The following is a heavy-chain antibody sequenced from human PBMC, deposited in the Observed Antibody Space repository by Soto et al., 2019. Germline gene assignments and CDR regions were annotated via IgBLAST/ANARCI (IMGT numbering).Heavy chain of an antibody. Sequence: EVQLVESGGGLVQPVGSLRLSCAASGFTFSNYWMYWVRQAPGKGLEWVSRINSDGSVSSYADSVKGRLTISRDNVKNTLYLQMDSLRAEDTAVYYCARGDCVGGTCYSLAGSFYYYMDVWGKGTTVTVFS. D-gene: IGHD2-15*01. CDR1: GFTFSNYW. CDR3: ARGDCVGGTCYSLAGSFYYYMDV. J-gene: IGHJ6*03. V-gene: IGHV3-74*02. CDR2: INSDGSVS.